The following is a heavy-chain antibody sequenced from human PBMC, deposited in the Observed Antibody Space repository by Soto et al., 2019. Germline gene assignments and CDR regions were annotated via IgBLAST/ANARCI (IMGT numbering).Heavy chain of an antibody. V-gene: IGHV4-39*01. Sequence: SETLSLTCTVSAGSISSSSYYWDWIRQPQGKGLEWIGNIYYSGSTYYNPSLKSRVTISVDTSKNQFSLKLSSVTAADTAVYYCARQGYGGNSPAFDIWGQETMVTV. CDR1: AGSISSSSYY. CDR3: ARQGYGGNSPAFDI. J-gene: IGHJ3*02. D-gene: IGHD4-17*01. CDR2: IYYSGST.